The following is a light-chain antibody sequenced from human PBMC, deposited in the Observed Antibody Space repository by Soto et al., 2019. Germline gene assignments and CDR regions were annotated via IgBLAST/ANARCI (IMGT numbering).Light chain of an antibody. CDR2: AAS. CDR1: QGIRNV. J-gene: IGKJ1*01. V-gene: IGKV1-6*01. CDR3: LQDYNYPRT. Sequence: AIQMTQSPSSLSASVGDRVTITCLASQGIRNVLGWYQQKPGKAPKLLIYAASSLQGGVPSRFSGRGSDTDFTLTISSLQPEDSATYYCLQDYNYPRTFGQGTKVEIK.